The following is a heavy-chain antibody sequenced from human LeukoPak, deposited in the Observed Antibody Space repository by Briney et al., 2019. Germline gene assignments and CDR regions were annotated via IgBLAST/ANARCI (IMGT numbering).Heavy chain of an antibody. D-gene: IGHD2-21*02. CDR3: ARASGVVVPATPSDY. J-gene: IGHJ4*02. Sequence: ASVKVSCKASGYTFTSYGISWARQAPGQGLEWMGWISAYNGNTNYAQKLQGRVTMTTDTSTSTAYMELRSLRSDDTAVYYCARASGVVVPATPSDYWGQGTLVTVSS. V-gene: IGHV1-18*01. CDR1: GYTFTSYG. CDR2: ISAYNGNT.